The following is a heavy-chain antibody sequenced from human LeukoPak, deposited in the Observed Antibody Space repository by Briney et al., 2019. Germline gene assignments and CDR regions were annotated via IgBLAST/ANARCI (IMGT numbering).Heavy chain of an antibody. J-gene: IGHJ4*02. CDR1: GFTFSSYG. CDR2: IWNDGSNK. D-gene: IGHD2-2*01. CDR3: ARDYCSSTSCLFDN. Sequence: GGSLRLSCAASGFTFSSYGMHWVRQAPGQGLEWGAVIWNDGSNKYYVDSVKGRFTISRDNSKNTLYLQMNSLRTEDTAVYYCARDYCSSTSCLFDNWGQGTLVTVSS. V-gene: IGHV3-33*01.